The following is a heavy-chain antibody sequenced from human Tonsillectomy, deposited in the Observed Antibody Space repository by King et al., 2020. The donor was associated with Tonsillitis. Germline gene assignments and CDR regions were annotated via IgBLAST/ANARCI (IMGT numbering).Heavy chain of an antibody. D-gene: IGHD3-10*01. CDR3: ARGGHRSPFDY. CDR1: GFPFSTYA. J-gene: IGHJ4*02. Sequence: VQLVESGGGLVQPGGSLRLSCAASGFPFSTYAMSWVPQAPGKGLEWVSTISGGGVGTFYADSVKGRFTISRDNSKNTRFLQRNSRRAEDTALYYCARGGHRSPFDYWGQGTLVTVSS. V-gene: IGHV3-23*04. CDR2: ISGGGVGT.